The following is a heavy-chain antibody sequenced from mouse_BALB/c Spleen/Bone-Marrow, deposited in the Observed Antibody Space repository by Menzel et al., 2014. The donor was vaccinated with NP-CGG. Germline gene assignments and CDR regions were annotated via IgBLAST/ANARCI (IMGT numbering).Heavy chain of an antibody. CDR1: GFTFSSFG. Sequence: EVHLVESGGGLVQPGGSRKLSCAASGFTFSSFGMHWVRRAPEKGLEWVAYISSGSSNTNYADTVKGRFTISRDNPKNTLFLQMTSLRSEDTAMYYCARWGYYYAMDYWGQGTSVTVSS. CDR3: ARWGYYYAMDY. J-gene: IGHJ4*01. V-gene: IGHV5-17*02. D-gene: IGHD2-2*01. CDR2: ISSGSSNT.